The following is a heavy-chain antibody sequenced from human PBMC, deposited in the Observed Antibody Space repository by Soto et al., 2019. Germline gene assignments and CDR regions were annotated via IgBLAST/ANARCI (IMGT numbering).Heavy chain of an antibody. Sequence: QAQLVQSGAEMKKPGDSVKVSCKAAGYTFSAYTMNWVRQAPGQSLEWMGWINVGSGNTRYSQNFQGRVSITRDTSASTVYMELTGLKSEDTAMYYCARDTETLGPRANDALDIWGQGTMVTVSS. CDR3: ARDTETLGPRANDALDI. V-gene: IGHV1-3*01. CDR1: GYTFSAYT. J-gene: IGHJ3*02. D-gene: IGHD3-3*02. CDR2: INVGSGNT.